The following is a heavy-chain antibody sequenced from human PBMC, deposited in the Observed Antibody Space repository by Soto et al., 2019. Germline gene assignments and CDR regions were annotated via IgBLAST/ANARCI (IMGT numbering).Heavy chain of an antibody. CDR1: GYTFTSYD. CDR2: MNPNSGNT. V-gene: IGHV1-8*01. Sequence: QVQLVQSGAEVKKPGASVKVSCKASGYTFTSYDINWVRQATGQGLEWMGWMNPNSGNTGYAQKFQGRVTMTRNTSISTAYMELSSLRSGDTAVYYCARGLQQQLVSDYWYFDLWGRGTLVTVSS. J-gene: IGHJ2*01. D-gene: IGHD6-13*01. CDR3: ARGLQQQLVSDYWYFDL.